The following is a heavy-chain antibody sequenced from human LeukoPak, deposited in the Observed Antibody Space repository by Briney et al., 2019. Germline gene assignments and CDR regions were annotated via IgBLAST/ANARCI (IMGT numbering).Heavy chain of an antibody. CDR3: ARGEYYYDGGY. CDR1: GLXFSSFW. D-gene: IGHD3-22*01. J-gene: IGHJ1*01. Sequence: GGSLRLSCAASGLXFSSFWMSWVRQAPGKGLEWVANIKRDGSEKYYVDSVKGRFTISRDNAKNSLYLQMNSLRVEDTAVYYCARGEYYYDGGYWGQGTLVTVSS. CDR2: IKRDGSEK. V-gene: IGHV3-7*04.